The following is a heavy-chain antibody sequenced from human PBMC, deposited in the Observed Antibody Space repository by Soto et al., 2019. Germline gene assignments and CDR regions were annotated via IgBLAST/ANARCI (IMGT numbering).Heavy chain of an antibody. CDR1: GFSFTTYV. CDR3: AKGLLAIVGTTLPRDAFNI. J-gene: IGHJ3*02. Sequence: GSLRLSCAASGFSFTTYVMHWVRQAPGKGLEWVAVISHDGSYKYYGDAVKGRFTISRDTSKNAVYLEMNSLRPEDTAVYYCAKGLLAIVGTTLPRDAFNIWGQGTMGTVSS. V-gene: IGHV3-30*18. D-gene: IGHD1-26*01. CDR2: ISHDGSYK.